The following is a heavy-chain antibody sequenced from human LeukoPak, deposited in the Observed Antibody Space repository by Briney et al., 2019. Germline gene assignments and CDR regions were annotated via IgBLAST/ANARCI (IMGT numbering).Heavy chain of an antibody. J-gene: IGHJ4*02. CDR1: GFTFSTYT. D-gene: IGHD7-27*01. CDR3: AIDPNWGTHS. Sequence: GGSLRLSCAASGFTFSTYTMYWVRHPLGKGLEWVSIIGSSGGGIHYADSVKGRFTISRDNSKNALYLQMNSLRVEDTAVYYCAIDPNWGTHSWGQGVLVTVSS. V-gene: IGHV3-23*01. CDR2: IGSSGGGI.